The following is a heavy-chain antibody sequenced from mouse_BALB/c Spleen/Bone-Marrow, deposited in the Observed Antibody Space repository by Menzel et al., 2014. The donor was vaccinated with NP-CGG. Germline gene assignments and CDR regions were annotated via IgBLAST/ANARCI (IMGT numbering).Heavy chain of an antibody. CDR1: GFNFKDTY. D-gene: IGHD2-14*01. Sequence: EVKLQESGAELVKPGASVKLSCTASGFNFKDTYLHWVKQRPEQGLDWIGRIDPASGNTKYDPKFQGKATITADTSSNTAYLRLSSLKSEDTAVYYCASYRYGWYFDVWGAGTTVTVSS. CDR2: IDPASGNT. V-gene: IGHV14-3*02. CDR3: ASYRYGWYFDV. J-gene: IGHJ1*01.